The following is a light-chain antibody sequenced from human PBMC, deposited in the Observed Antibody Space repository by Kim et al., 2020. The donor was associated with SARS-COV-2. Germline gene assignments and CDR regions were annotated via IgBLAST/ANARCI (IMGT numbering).Light chain of an antibody. V-gene: IGKV3-15*01. CDR1: QSISSN. Sequence: SPGERATLSCRASQSISSNLAWYKQKPGQAPRLLIYGASTRATDIPARFSGSGSGTDFTLTISSLQSEDFAVYYCQQYNNWPPYTFGQGTKVDIK. CDR2: GAS. CDR3: QQYNNWPPYT. J-gene: IGKJ2*01.